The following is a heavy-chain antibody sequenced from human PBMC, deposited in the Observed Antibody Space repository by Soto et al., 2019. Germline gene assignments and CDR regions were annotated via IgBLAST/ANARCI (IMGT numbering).Heavy chain of an antibody. CDR1: VYGCSTYN. Sequence: GECLKMCYYGSVYGCSTYNIAWVRQMPGEGLEWMGIIYPGDSDTRYSPSFQGQVTISADKSISTAYLQWSSLEASDTAMYYCARPTYCSSTSCSPFDYWGQGTLVTVSS. D-gene: IGHD2-2*01. CDR3: ARPTYCSSTSCSPFDY. V-gene: IGHV5-51*01. CDR2: IYPGDSDT. J-gene: IGHJ4*02.